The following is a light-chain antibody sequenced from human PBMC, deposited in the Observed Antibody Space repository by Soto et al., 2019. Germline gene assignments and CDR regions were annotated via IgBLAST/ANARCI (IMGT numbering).Light chain of an antibody. Sequence: DIVMTQSPLSLPVTPGEPASISCRYSQSLLHSNGYNYLDWYFQKPGQSPQLLIHLASNRASGVPVRFSGSGSGTDFTLNISSVEAEDVGLYYCMQGVQMPPITFGQGTRLEIK. CDR3: MQGVQMPPIT. CDR2: LAS. CDR1: QSLLHSNGYNY. J-gene: IGKJ5*01. V-gene: IGKV2-28*01.